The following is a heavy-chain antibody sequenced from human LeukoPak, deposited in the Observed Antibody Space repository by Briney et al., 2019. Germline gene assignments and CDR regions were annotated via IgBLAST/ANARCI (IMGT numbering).Heavy chain of an antibody. CDR3: ARPYCSSKTCKRWFDP. Sequence: ASVMVSCKASGYTFSTYDIHWVRQAAGQGLEWMGWVNPNSGNSGYEQKFQGRVTITMNTSITTAYLGLDNLTSEDTAVYYCARPYCSSKTCKRWFDPWGQGTLVTVSA. CDR1: GYTFSTYD. V-gene: IGHV1-8*03. J-gene: IGHJ5*02. D-gene: IGHD2-2*01. CDR2: VNPNSGNS.